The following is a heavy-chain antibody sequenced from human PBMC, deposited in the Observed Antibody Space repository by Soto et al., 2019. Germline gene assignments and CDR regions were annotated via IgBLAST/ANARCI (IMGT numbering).Heavy chain of an antibody. J-gene: IGHJ5*02. CDR1: GGSISSGGYY. D-gene: IGHD4-4*01. V-gene: IGHV4-31*03. CDR2: IYYSGST. Sequence: SETLSLTCTVSGGSISSGGYYWSWIRQHPGKGLEWIGYIYYSGSTYYNPSLKSRVTISVDTSKNQFSLKLSSVTAADTAVYYCARRKSTVTTWNNWFDPWGQGTLVTSPQ. CDR3: ARRKSTVTTWNNWFDP.